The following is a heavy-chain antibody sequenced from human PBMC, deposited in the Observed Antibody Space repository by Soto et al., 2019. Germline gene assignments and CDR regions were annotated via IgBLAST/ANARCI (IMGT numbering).Heavy chain of an antibody. J-gene: IGHJ6*02. CDR1: GYTFTSYD. V-gene: IGHV1-8*01. CDR2: MNPNSGNT. Sequence: ASVKVSCKASGYTFTSYDINWVRQATGQGLEWMGWMNPNSGNTGYAQKFQGRATLTRHTSISTAYMELSSQSSEDTAVSNCARRAAGAWGQGTTGTGSS. CDR3: ARRAAGA.